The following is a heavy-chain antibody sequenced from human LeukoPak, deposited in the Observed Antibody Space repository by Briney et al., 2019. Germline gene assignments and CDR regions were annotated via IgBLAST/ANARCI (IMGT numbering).Heavy chain of an antibody. CDR2: INPNSGGT. Sequence: ASVKVSYKASGYSFTAYYMHWVRQAPGQGLEWMGWINPNSGGTNYAQKFQGRVTITRDTSITTAYMEMSRLRSDDTALYYCARSPHILTGENFDYWGQGTLVTVSS. CDR1: GYSFTAYY. J-gene: IGHJ4*02. V-gene: IGHV1-2*02. D-gene: IGHD3-9*01. CDR3: ARSPHILTGENFDY.